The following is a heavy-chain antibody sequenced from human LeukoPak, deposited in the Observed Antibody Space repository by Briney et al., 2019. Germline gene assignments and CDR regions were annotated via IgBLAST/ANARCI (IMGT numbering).Heavy chain of an antibody. CDR1: GGTFSSYA. J-gene: IGHJ4*02. V-gene: IGHV1-69*06. D-gene: IGHD3-10*01. CDR3: ARDLGVRGVIQYYFDY. Sequence: ASVKVSCKASGGTFSSYAISWVRQAPGQGLEWMGGIIPIFGTANYAQKFQGRVTITADKSTSTVYMELSSLTSEDTAVYYCARDLGVRGVIQYYFDYWGQGTLVTVSS. CDR2: IIPIFGTA.